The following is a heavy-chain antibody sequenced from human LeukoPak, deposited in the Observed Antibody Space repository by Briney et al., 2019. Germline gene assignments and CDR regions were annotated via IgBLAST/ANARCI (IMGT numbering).Heavy chain of an antibody. J-gene: IGHJ4*02. V-gene: IGHV4-61*01. CDR2: IYYSGTT. D-gene: IGHD3-10*01. Sequence: SETLSLTCTVSGGSTSSGSYYWSWIRQPPGKGLEWIGYIYYSGTTNYNPSLKSRVTISVDTSKNQFSLKLSSVTAADTAVYYCARQQGEEAHFDYWGQGTLVTVSS. CDR3: ARQQGEEAHFDY. CDR1: GGSTSSGSYY.